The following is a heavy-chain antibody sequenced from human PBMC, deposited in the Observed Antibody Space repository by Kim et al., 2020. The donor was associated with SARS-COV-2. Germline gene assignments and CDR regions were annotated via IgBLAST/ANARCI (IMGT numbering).Heavy chain of an antibody. Sequence: ASVKVSCKASGYTFTGYYMHWVRQAPGQGLEWMGWINPNSGGTNYAQKFQGWVTMTRDTSISTAYMELSRLRSDDTAVYYCARERSEVSGRYSYGMDVWGQGTTVTVSS. CDR3: ARERSEVSGRYSYGMDV. D-gene: IGHD1-26*01. J-gene: IGHJ6*02. CDR1: GYTFTGYY. CDR2: INPNSGGT. V-gene: IGHV1-2*04.